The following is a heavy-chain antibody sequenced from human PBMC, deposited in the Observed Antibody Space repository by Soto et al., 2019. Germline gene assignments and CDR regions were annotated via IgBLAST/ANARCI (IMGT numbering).Heavy chain of an antibody. Sequence: ESGGGLVQPGGSLRLSCSTSGFTFSTYAMNWVRQAPGKGLEWASPLSGSGGTTYYADSVRGRFTISRDNSMNTLFLQMTSLRAEDTALYYCAKQRAGYGSGSDTYYFDFWGQGPPVTVSS. V-gene: IGHV3-23*01. CDR3: AKQRAGYGSGSDTYYFDF. J-gene: IGHJ4*02. CDR1: GFTFSTYA. CDR2: LSGSGGTT. D-gene: IGHD3-10*01.